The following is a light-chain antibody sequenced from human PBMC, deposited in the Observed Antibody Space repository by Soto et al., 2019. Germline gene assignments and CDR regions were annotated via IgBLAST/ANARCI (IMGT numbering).Light chain of an antibody. CDR2: DVS. J-gene: IGKJ2*01. V-gene: IGKV3-11*01. CDR1: QRCGGF. Sequence: EIVLTQSPATLPLSPDESATLSCRASQRCGGFLAWYQQKPGQAPRLIIYDVSNRATGIPARFSGSGSGTDFALTISSVEPEDFAVYYCQQRTNWPRTFGPGTKLDI. CDR3: QQRTNWPRT.